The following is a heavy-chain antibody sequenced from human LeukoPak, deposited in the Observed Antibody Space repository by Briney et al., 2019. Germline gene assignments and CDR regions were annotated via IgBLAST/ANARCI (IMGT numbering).Heavy chain of an antibody. CDR1: GFTFSSYA. V-gene: IGHV3-30-3*01. CDR3: ARAVSSWNDAFDI. D-gene: IGHD6-13*01. J-gene: IGHJ3*02. CDR2: ISYDGSNK. Sequence: GGSLRLSCAASGFTFSSYAMHWVRQAPGKGLEWVAVISYDGSNKYYADSVKGRFTTSRDNSKNTLYLQMNSLRAEDTAVYYCARAVSSWNDAFDIWGQGTMVTVSS.